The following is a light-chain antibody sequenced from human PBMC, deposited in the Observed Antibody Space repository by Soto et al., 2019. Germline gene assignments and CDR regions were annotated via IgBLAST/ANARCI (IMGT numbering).Light chain of an antibody. V-gene: IGLV3-1*01. CDR1: KLGDKY. CDR3: QAWDISTYYV. CDR2: QDS. J-gene: IGLJ1*01. Sequence: SYELTQPPSVSVSPGQTASITCSGDKLGDKYAYWYQQKPGQSPVLVIYQDSKRPSGIPERFSGSNSGNTATLTISGTQAMDEADYYCQAWDISTYYVFGTGTKVTVL.